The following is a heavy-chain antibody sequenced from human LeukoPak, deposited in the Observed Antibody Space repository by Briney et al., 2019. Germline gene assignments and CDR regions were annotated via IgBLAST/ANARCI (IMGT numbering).Heavy chain of an antibody. D-gene: IGHD2/OR15-2a*01. CDR2: ISGSGDST. Sequence: GGSLRLSCAASGFTFSSYAMSWVRQAPGKGLEWVSLISGSGDSTYYADSVKGRFTISRDNSKNTLYLQMDSLRAEDTAVYYCAKSSMTSRFALFDYWGQGTLVTVSS. V-gene: IGHV3-23*01. CDR1: GFTFSSYA. CDR3: AKSSMTSRFALFDY. J-gene: IGHJ4*02.